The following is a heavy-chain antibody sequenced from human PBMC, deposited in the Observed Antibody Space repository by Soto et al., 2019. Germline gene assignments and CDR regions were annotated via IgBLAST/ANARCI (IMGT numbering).Heavy chain of an antibody. J-gene: IGHJ4*02. CDR2: IIPIFGTA. CDR3: ASAAQWPKRTQGGYFDY. D-gene: IGHD6-19*01. Sequence: QVQLVQSGAEVKKPGSSVKVSCKASGGTFSSYAISWVRQAPGQGLEWMGGIIPIFGTANYAQKFQGRVTITADESTSTAYMELSSLRSEDTAVYYCASAAQWPKRTQGGYFDYWGQGTLVTVSS. V-gene: IGHV1-69*01. CDR1: GGTFSSYA.